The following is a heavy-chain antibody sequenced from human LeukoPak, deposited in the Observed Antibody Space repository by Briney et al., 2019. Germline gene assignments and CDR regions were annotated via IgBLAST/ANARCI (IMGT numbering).Heavy chain of an antibody. J-gene: IGHJ3*02. D-gene: IGHD5-24*01. CDR1: GGTFITYA. CDR2: IIPIFGIA. V-gene: IGHV1-69*10. CDR3: ARDSRDGDGRGDAFDI. Sequence: PVKVSSKASGGTFITYAVSWVRQAPGERLERMGGIIPIFGIANYTQKFQGRVTITADKSTSTAYMELSSLRSEDTAVYYCARDSRDGDGRGDAFDIWGQGTMVTVSS.